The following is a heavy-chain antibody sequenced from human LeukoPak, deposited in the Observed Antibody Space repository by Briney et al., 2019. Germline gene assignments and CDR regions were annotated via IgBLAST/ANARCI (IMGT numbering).Heavy chain of an antibody. J-gene: IGHJ4*02. D-gene: IGHD5-18*01. CDR1: GFSFSSYE. Sequence: GSLRLSCAASGFSFSSYEMNWVRQAPGKGLEWVSSITTSSSYIYYADSVKGRFTISRDNARNSLYLHMNSLRAEDTAVYYCARDLGGYSYGSHFDYWGQGTLVTVSS. CDR3: ARDLGGYSYGSHFDY. V-gene: IGHV3-21*01. CDR2: ITTSSSYI.